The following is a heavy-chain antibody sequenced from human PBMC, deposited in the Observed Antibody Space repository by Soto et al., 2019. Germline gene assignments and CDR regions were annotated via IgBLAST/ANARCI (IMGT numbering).Heavy chain of an antibody. CDR2: ISSSGSTI. Sequence: EVQLMESGGGLVQPGGSLRLSCAASGFTFSSYEMNWVRQAPGKGLEWVSYISSSGSTIYYADSVKGRFTISRDNAKNSLYLQMNSLRAEDTAVYYCARGRAITGTPMLDYGMDVWGQGTTVTVSS. J-gene: IGHJ6*02. CDR1: GFTFSSYE. D-gene: IGHD1-20*01. CDR3: ARGRAITGTPMLDYGMDV. V-gene: IGHV3-48*03.